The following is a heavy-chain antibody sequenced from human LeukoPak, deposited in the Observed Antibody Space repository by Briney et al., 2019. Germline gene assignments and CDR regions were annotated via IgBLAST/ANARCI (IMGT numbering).Heavy chain of an antibody. D-gene: IGHD2-21*02. Sequence: GGSLRLSCAASGFTFSGSAMHWVRRASGKGLEWVGRIRSKANSYATAYAASVKGRFTISRDDSKNTAYLQMNSLKTEDTAVYYCTRQSPIYCGGDCYPFDYWGQGTLVTVSS. CDR1: GFTFSGSA. CDR3: TRQSPIYCGGDCYPFDY. V-gene: IGHV3-73*01. J-gene: IGHJ4*02. CDR2: IRSKANSYAT.